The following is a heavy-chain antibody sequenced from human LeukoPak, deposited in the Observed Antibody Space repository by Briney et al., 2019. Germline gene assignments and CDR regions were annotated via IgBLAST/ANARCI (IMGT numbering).Heavy chain of an antibody. J-gene: IGHJ6*04. CDR3: ARGRPMVWGRYYYGMDV. V-gene: IGHV4-34*01. CDR1: GGSFSGYY. CDR2: INHSGST. D-gene: IGHD3-10*01. Sequence: SETLSLTCAVYGGSFSGYYWSWIRQPPGKGLEWIGEINHSGSTNYNPSLKSRVTISVDTSKNQFSLKLSSVTAADTAVYYCARGRPMVWGRYYYGMDVWGKGTTVTVSP.